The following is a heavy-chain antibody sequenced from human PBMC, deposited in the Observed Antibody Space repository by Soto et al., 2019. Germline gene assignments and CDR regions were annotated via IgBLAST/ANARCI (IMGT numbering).Heavy chain of an antibody. CDR3: VRHGNGASFPFDP. D-gene: IGHD2-15*01. CDR1: GGSISSSSYY. V-gene: IGHV4-39*01. J-gene: IGHJ5*02. CDR2: IYYSGST. Sequence: SETLSLTCTVSGGSISSSSYYWGWTRQPPGKGLEWIGSIYYSGSTYYNPSLKSRVTISVDTSKNQFSLKLSSVTAADTAVYYCVRHGNGASFPFDPWGQGTLVTVSS.